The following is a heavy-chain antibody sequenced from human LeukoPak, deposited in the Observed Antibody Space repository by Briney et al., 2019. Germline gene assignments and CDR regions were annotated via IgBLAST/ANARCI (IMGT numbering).Heavy chain of an antibody. J-gene: IGHJ4*02. CDR1: GYTFTGYY. CDR3: ARYYYDSSGYFQALDY. D-gene: IGHD3-22*01. CDR2: INPNSGGT. V-gene: IGHV1-2*02. Sequence: ASVKVSCKASGYTFTGYYMHWVRQAPGQGLEWMGWINPNSGGTNYAQKFQVRVTMTRDTSISTAYMELSRLRSDDTAVYYCARYYYDSSGYFQALDYWGQGTLVTVSS.